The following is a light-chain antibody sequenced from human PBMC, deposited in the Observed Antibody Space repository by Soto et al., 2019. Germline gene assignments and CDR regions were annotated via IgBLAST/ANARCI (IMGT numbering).Light chain of an antibody. J-gene: IGLJ1*01. CDR1: SSDVGSYNL. V-gene: IGLV2-23*02. CDR2: EVS. CDR3: CSYAGSRTPLI. Sequence: QSALTQPASVSGSPGQSITISCTGTSSDVGSYNLVSWYQHHPGKAPKLMIYEVSKRPSGVSNRFSGSKSGNTASLTISGLQAEDEADYYCCSYAGSRTPLIFGTGTKLTVL.